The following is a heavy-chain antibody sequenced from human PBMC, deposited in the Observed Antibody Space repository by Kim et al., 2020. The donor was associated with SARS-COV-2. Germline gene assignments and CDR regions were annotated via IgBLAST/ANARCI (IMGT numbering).Heavy chain of an antibody. CDR2: ISGDSYNT. CDR1: GFTFSNFA. J-gene: IGHJ6*02. D-gene: IGHD3-9*01. V-gene: IGHV3-23*01. Sequence: GGSLRLSCAASGFTFSNFAMSWVRQAPGKGLECVSGISGDSYNTYYADSVEGRFTISRDNSKNTLYLQMNSLRAEDTAVYYCAKDFSSDTVLHYFDYYFYYAMDVWGQGTTVTVSS. CDR3: AKDFSSDTVLHYFDYYFYYAMDV.